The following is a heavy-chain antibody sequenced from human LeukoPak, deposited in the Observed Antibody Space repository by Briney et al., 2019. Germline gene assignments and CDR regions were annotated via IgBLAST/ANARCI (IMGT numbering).Heavy chain of an antibody. CDR3: AKDAPTTNNFYFFDY. D-gene: IGHD1-1*01. CDR2: ISKSGDIT. V-gene: IGHV3-23*01. J-gene: IGHJ4*02. CDR1: GFTFTNYA. Sequence: GGSLRLSCAASGFTFTNYAVTWVRQAPGKGLEWISGISKSGDITFYADSVKGRFTISRDTSKSAVYLQMNNLRAEDTAIYYCAKDAPTTNNFYFFDYWGQGALATVSS.